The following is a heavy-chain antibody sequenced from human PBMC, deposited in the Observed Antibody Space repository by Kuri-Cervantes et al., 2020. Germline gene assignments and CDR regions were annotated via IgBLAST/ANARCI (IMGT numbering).Heavy chain of an antibody. D-gene: IGHD3-16*01. V-gene: IGHV3-48*02. CDR2: ISIGSSTT. CDR3: ARDAGYHYDRFDY. J-gene: IGHJ4*02. CDR1: GFTFSSYS. Sequence: GGSLRLSCAASGFTFSSYSLDWVRQAPGKGLEWVSYISIGSSTTRNADSVKGRFTISRDNAKNSLYLQMDSLRDEDTAVYYCARDAGYHYDRFDYWGQGTLVTVSS.